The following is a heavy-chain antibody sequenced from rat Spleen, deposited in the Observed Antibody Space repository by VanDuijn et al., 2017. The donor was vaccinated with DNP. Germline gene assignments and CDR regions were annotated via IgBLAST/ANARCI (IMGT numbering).Heavy chain of an antibody. J-gene: IGHJ3*01. CDR3: VRHEDSSSHIYGFAY. V-gene: IGHV5-25*01. CDR2: INPSGGSS. D-gene: IGHD1-2*01. CDR1: GFTFSNYD. Sequence: EVQLVESGGGLVQPGRSLKLSCAASGFTFSNYDMAWVRQAPTKGLEWVASINPSGGSSYYRASVKGRFIVSRDNAKSTLYLQMDSLRSEDTATYYCVRHEDSSSHIYGFAYWGQGTLVTVSS.